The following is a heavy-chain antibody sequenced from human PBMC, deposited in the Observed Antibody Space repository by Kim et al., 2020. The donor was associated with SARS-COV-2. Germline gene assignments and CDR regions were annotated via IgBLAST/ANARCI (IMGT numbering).Heavy chain of an antibody. D-gene: IGHD3-22*01. V-gene: IGHV4-4*09. Sequence: TTYNPSPKSRVTISVDTSKNQFSLKLSSVTAADTAVYYCARLYYRNWFDPWGQGTLVTVSS. J-gene: IGHJ5*02. CDR2: T. CDR3: ARLYYRNWFDP.